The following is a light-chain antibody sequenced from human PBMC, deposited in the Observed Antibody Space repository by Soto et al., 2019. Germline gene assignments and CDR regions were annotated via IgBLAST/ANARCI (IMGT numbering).Light chain of an antibody. Sequence: DIQMTQSPSTLSGSVGDRVTITCRASQSISTWLAWYQQKPGKAPKLLIYDASSLESGVPSRFSGSGSGTDFTLTISSLQPEDFATYYCQQSYSTPPTFGQGTMVDNK. CDR3: QQSYSTPPT. J-gene: IGKJ1*01. CDR1: QSISTW. V-gene: IGKV1-39*01. CDR2: DAS.